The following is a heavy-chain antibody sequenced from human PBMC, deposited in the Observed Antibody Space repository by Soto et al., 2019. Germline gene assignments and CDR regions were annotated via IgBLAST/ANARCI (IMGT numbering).Heavy chain of an antibody. CDR2: INHSGST. D-gene: IGHD2-2*01. CDR3: ARRGGGGRSSSCQHYYKRTFDY. CDR1: GGFYSGYC. V-gene: IGHV4-34*01. Sequence: EALSLTRAGHGGFYSGYCWSWNRQPPGKGLEWIGEINHSGSTNYNPPLKSRVTISVATSKSQFSLKLSSVTAADTAVYYCARRGGGGRSSSCQHYYKRTFDYWGQGTLVTVSS. J-gene: IGHJ4*02.